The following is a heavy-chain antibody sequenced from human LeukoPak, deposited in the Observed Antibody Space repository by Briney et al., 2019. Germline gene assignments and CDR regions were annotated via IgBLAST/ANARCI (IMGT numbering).Heavy chain of an antibody. CDR3: ARARLDYGGNFLDY. J-gene: IGHJ4*02. CDR1: GYTFTSYG. D-gene: IGHD4-23*01. Sequence: ASVKVSCKASGYTFTSYGISWVRQPPGQGLEWMGWISAYNGNTNYAQKLQGRVTMTTDTSTSTAYMELRSLRSDDTAVYYCARARLDYGGNFLDYWGQGTLVTVSS. V-gene: IGHV1-18*01. CDR2: ISAYNGNT.